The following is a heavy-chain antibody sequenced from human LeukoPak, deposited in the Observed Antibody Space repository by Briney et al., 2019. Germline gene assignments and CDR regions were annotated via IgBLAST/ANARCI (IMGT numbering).Heavy chain of an antibody. D-gene: IGHD4-11*01. CDR2: VGGNGVST. V-gene: IGHV3-23*01. Sequence: PGGSLRLSCTASGFTFSNYDMGWVRQAPGKGLEWVSVVGGNGVSTSYADSVQGRFTISRANSKDTLYLQMNSLRVDDTAVYYCAKVLKRGYSRKWYFFDYWGQGTLVTVSS. CDR1: GFTFSNYD. CDR3: AKVLKRGYSRKWYFFDY. J-gene: IGHJ4*02.